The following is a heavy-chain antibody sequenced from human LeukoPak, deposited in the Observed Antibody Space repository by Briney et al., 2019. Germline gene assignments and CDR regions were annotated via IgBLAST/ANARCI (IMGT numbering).Heavy chain of an antibody. CDR1: GYTFTSYD. V-gene: IGHV1-8*01. CDR2: MNPNSGNT. J-gene: IGHJ6*02. Sequence: ASVKVSCMASGYTFTSYDINWVRQATGQGLEWMGWMNPNSGNTGYAQKFQGRVTMTRNTSISTAYMELSSLRSEDTAVYYCARHKTDYDFWSGRPYYYGMDVWGQGTTVTVSS. D-gene: IGHD3-3*01. CDR3: ARHKTDYDFWSGRPYYYGMDV.